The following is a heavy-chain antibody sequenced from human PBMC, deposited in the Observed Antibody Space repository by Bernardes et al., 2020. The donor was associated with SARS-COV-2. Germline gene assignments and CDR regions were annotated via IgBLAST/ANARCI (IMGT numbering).Heavy chain of an antibody. CDR3: ARDCFPNYCYGGLDV. V-gene: IGHV3-33*01. CDR1: GFTLRTYG. J-gene: IGHJ6*02. Sequence: GGSLRLSCDASGFTLRTYGMNWIRQAPGQGLEWVALICFDGSKDLYANSVKGRFTISRDNSKNTLYLQMNSLRAEDAAVYYCARDCFPNYCYGGLDVWGQGTPVNVSS. D-gene: IGHD3-16*02. CDR2: ICFDGSKD.